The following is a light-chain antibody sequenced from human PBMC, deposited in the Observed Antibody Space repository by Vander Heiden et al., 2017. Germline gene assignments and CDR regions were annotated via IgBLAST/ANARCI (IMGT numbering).Light chain of an antibody. V-gene: IGKV3-20*01. CDR2: DES. CDR1: QTVTSNY. CDR3: QQYCNSPRT. Sequence: EIVLTQTPGTLSLSPGDSATLPCRASQTVTSNYLAWYQQKPGQAPRLLIYDESSRATGIPDRFSGSGSGTDFTLTISRLEPEDFAVYYCQQYCNSPRTFGPGTKLEI. J-gene: IGKJ2*01.